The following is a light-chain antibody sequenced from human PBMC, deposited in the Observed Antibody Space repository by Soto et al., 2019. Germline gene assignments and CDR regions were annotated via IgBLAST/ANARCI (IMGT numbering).Light chain of an antibody. J-gene: IGKJ4*01. CDR2: AAS. CDR1: QGINSH. CDR3: QQVSGYPLS. V-gene: IGKV1-9*01. Sequence: DIPLTQSPSFLSASVGDIVTTNCRASQGINSHLAWYKQEPGRAPKLMIYAASTLQSGVPSRFSGSASGTEFTLTISSLQPEDVATYYCQQVSGYPLSFGGGTKVDIK.